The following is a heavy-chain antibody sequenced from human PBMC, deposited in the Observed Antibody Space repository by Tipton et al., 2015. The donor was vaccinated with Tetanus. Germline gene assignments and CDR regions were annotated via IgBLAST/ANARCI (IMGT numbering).Heavy chain of an antibody. V-gene: IGHV4-39*01. Sequence: TLSLTCRVSGGSIIVSNFYLGWIRQPPGKGLEWIGSIHYTGSTYLNPSLKSRVTISVDTSKNQFSLNRTSVTAADTAFYYCARQSCSGGSCRFDPWGQGTLVTVSS. CDR3: ARQSCSGGSCRFDP. CDR2: IHYTGST. CDR1: GGSIIVSNFY. J-gene: IGHJ5*02. D-gene: IGHD2-15*01.